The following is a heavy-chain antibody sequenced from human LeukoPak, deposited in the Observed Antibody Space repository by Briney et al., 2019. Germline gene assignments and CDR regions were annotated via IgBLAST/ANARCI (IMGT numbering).Heavy chain of an antibody. CDR2: IYTSGST. J-gene: IGHJ4*02. Sequence: SETLSLTCTVSGGSISGYYWTWIRQPAGKGLEWIGRIYTSGSTNYNPSLKSRVTISVDTSKNQFSLKLSSVTAADTAVYYCARLPVGKYQLLPGRGDWGQGTLVTVSS. V-gene: IGHV4-4*07. D-gene: IGHD2-2*01. CDR1: GGSISGYY. CDR3: ARLPVGKYQLLPGRGD.